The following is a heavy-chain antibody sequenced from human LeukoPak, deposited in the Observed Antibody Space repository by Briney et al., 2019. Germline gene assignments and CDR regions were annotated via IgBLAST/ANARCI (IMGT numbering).Heavy chain of an antibody. D-gene: IGHD1-7*01. Sequence: SETLSLTCTVSGGSISSYYWSWIRQPAGKGLEWLGRIYTSGSTIYSPSLKSRLTISTDTSKNQFSLRLSSVTAADTAVYFCASGNTLKGVDYWGQGTLVTVSS. CDR2: IYTSGST. CDR3: ASGNTLKGVDY. V-gene: IGHV4-4*07. CDR1: GGSISSYY. J-gene: IGHJ4*02.